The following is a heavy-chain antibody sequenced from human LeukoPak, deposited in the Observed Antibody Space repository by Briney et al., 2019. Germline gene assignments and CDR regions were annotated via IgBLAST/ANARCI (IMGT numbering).Heavy chain of an antibody. Sequence: LSLTCAVYGGSFSGYYMSWIRQAPGKGLEWVSYISSSGGTIYYADSVKGRFTISRDNAKNSLYLQMNSLRAEDTAVYYCARDRLYYYDSSGYPPLDYWGQGTLVTVSS. D-gene: IGHD3-22*01. CDR2: ISSSGGTI. V-gene: IGHV3-11*01. J-gene: IGHJ4*02. CDR3: ARDRLYYYDSSGYPPLDY. CDR1: GGSFSGYY.